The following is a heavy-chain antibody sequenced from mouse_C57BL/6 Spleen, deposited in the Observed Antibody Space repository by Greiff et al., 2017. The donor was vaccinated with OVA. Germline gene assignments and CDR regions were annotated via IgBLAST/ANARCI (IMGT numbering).Heavy chain of an antibody. D-gene: IGHD2-1*01. CDR3: TTPPHYGNYEGYYLDY. J-gene: IGHJ2*01. Sequence: VQLQQSGAELVRPGASVKLSCTASGFNIKDYYMHWVKQRPEQGLEWIGRIDPEDGDTEYAPKFQGKATMTADPSSNTAYLQLSSLTSEDTAVYYCTTPPHYGNYEGYYLDYWGQGTTLTVSS. CDR2: IDPEDGDT. V-gene: IGHV14-1*01. CDR1: GFNIKDYY.